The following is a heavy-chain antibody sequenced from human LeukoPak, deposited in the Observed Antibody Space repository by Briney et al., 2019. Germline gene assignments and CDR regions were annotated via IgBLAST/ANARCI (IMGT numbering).Heavy chain of an antibody. CDR1: GYTVTSYG. V-gene: IGHV1-18*01. CDR3: ARAPYYDFWSGYSKYYFDY. D-gene: IGHD3-3*01. CDR2: ISAYNGNT. Sequence: ASVKVSCKASGYTVTSYGISWLRQAPGQRLEWMGWISAYNGNTNYAQKLQGRVTMTTDTSTSTAYMELRSLRSDDTAVYYCARAPYYDFWSGYSKYYFDYWGQGTLVTVSS. J-gene: IGHJ4*02.